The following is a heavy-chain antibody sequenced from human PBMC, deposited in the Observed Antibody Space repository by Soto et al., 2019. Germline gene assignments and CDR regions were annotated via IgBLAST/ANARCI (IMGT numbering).Heavy chain of an antibody. D-gene: IGHD2-2*02. J-gene: IGHJ4*02. V-gene: IGHV3-53*02. CDR1: GFTVSNNY. CDR2: IYSGGST. CDR3: ATYTSLDY. Sequence: EVQLVETGGGLIQPGGSLRLSCAASGFTVSNNYMSWVRQAPGKGLEWVSLIYSGGSTFYADSGKGRFTISRDNSKNTLFLQMNSLRAEDTAVYFCATYTSLDYWGQGTLVTVSS.